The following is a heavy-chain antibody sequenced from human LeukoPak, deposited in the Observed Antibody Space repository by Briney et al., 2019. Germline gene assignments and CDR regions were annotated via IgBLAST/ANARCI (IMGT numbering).Heavy chain of an antibody. CDR1: GFTFSSNW. Sequence: GGSLRLSCAASGFTFSSNWMSWLRQAPGKGLEWVASIKEDGSDKYYVDSVKGRFTISRDNAKNSLDLQMNSLRVDDTADYYCARGGGSPDPWGQGTLVTVSS. CDR3: ARGGGSPDP. D-gene: IGHD2-15*01. J-gene: IGHJ5*02. CDR2: IKEDGSDK. V-gene: IGHV3-7*01.